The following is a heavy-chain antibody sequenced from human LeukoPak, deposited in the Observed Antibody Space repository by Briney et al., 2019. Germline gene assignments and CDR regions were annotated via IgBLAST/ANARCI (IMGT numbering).Heavy chain of an antibody. CDR2: INPSGGST. D-gene: IGHD3-10*01. J-gene: IGHJ4*02. V-gene: IGHV1-46*01. Sequence: ASVKVSCKASGYTFTSYYMHWVRQAPGQGLEWMGIINPSGGSTSYAQKFQGRVTMTRDTSISTAYMELSRLRSDDTAVYYCASPSHYTYWGQGTLVTVSS. CDR3: ASPSHYTY. CDR1: GYTFTSYY.